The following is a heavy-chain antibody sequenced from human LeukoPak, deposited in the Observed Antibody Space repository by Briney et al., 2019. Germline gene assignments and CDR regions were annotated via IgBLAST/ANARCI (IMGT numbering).Heavy chain of an antibody. V-gene: IGHV1-2*02. CDR1: GYTFTAYY. Sequence: ASVKVSCKASGYTFTAYYMHWVRQAPGQGLEWMGRFNPNTGVTDFAQTFQGRVTMTGDTSITTAYMELSRLTSDDTAVYYCARATGNWFDPWGQGTLVTVSS. CDR2: FNPNTGVT. J-gene: IGHJ5*02. D-gene: IGHD1-14*01. CDR3: ARATGNWFDP.